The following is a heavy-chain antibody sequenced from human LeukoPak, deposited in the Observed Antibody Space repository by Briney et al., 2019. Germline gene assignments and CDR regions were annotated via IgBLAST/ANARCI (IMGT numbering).Heavy chain of an antibody. CDR2: ITPSGGT. CDR1: GYTFTSYA. Sequence: AASVTVSCKASGYTFTSYAIHWVRQAPGQGLEWMGWITPSGGTNYPQMFQGRVAITWDTSITTAYMDLSSLTSDDTAVYYCARDRYGDGFAHLDYWGQGALVTVSS. J-gene: IGHJ4*02. V-gene: IGHV1-2*02. CDR3: ARDRYGDGFAHLDY. D-gene: IGHD5-24*01.